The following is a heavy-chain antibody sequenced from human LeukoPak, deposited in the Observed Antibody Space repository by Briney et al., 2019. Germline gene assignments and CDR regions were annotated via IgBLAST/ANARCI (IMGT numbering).Heavy chain of an antibody. CDR2: INGNGDTT. J-gene: IGHJ4*02. CDR3: ARKAPAGHFDY. V-gene: IGHV3-64*01. Sequence: GGSLRLSCAASGFTFNNYRMNWVRQAPGKGLEYVSAINGNGDTTYCANSVKGRFIISRDNSKNTLYLQMGSLRAEDMAVYYCARKAPAGHFDYWGQGTLVTVSS. D-gene: IGHD6-13*01. CDR1: GFTFNNYR.